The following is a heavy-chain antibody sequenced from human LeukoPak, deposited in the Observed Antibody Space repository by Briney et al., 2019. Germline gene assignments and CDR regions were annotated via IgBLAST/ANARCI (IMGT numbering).Heavy chain of an antibody. CDR1: GGSISSGGYS. V-gene: IGHV4-30-2*01. CDR3: ARARVYYYYGMDV. CDR2: IYYSGST. Sequence: SETLSLTCAVSGGSISSGGYSWSWIRQPPGKGLEWIGYIYYSGSTYYNPSLKSRVTISVDRSKNQFSLKLSSVTAADTAVYYCARARVYYYYGMDVWGQGTTVTVSS. J-gene: IGHJ6*02.